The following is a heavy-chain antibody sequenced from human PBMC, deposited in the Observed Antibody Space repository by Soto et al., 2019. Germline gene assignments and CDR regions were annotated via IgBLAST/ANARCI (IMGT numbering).Heavy chain of an antibody. CDR3: ARLVRGVIPYYYGMDV. CDR1: GGSFSGYY. Sequence: SETLSLTCAVYGGSFSGYYWSWIRQPPGKGLEWIGEINHSGSTNYNPSLKSRVTISVDTSKNQFSLKLSSVTAADTAVYYCARLVRGVIPYYYGMDVWGQGTTVTVS. CDR2: INHSGST. J-gene: IGHJ6*02. D-gene: IGHD3-10*01. V-gene: IGHV4-34*01.